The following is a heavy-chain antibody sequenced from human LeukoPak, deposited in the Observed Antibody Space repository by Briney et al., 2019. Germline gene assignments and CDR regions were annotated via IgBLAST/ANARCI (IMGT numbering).Heavy chain of an antibody. J-gene: IGHJ4*02. CDR1: GFTFSSYA. V-gene: IGHV3-23*01. CDR3: AKDHDVVVVTATDY. Sequence: GGSLRLSCAASGFTFSSYAMSWVRQAPGKGLEWVSAISGSGGSTYYADSVKGRFTISRDDSKNTLYLQMNSLRAEDTAVYYCAKDHDVVVVTATDYWGQGTLVTVSS. D-gene: IGHD2-21*02. CDR2: ISGSGGST.